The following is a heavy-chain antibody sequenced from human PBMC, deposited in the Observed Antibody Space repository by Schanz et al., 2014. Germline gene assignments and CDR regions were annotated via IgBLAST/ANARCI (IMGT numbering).Heavy chain of an antibody. D-gene: IGHD5-12*01. J-gene: IGHJ4*02. CDR1: GFTFDDHA. CDR2: ISWNSGNI. CDR3: ARDPNSVNEIDY. V-gene: IGHV3-9*01. Sequence: EVQLVESGGGLVQPGRSLRLSCAASGFTFDDHAMHWVRQVPGKGLEWVSGISWNSGNIAYADSVKGRFTISRDNAKKTMDLQMNSLRVEDTAVYYCARDPNSVNEIDYWGQGTLVTVSS.